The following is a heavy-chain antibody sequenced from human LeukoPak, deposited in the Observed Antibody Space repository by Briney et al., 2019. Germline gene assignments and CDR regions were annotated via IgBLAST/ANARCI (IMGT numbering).Heavy chain of an antibody. D-gene: IGHD3-10*01. J-gene: IGHJ6*02. Sequence: SETLSLTCTVSGGSISSGDYYWSWIRQPPGKGLEWIGYIYYSGSTYYNTSLKSRVTISVDTSKNQFSLKLSSVTAADTAVYYCARDRADYYYYGMDVWGQGTTVTVSS. CDR1: GGSISSGDYY. V-gene: IGHV4-30-4*01. CDR3: ARDRADYYYYGMDV. CDR2: IYYSGST.